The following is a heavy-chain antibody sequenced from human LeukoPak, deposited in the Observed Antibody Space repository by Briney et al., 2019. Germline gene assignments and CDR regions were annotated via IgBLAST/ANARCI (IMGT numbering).Heavy chain of an antibody. V-gene: IGHV3-33*01. CDR1: GFTFSSYG. J-gene: IGHJ4*02. D-gene: IGHD3-10*01. CDR3: ARASYYYGSGSSPDY. CDR2: IWYDGSNK. Sequence: GRSLRLSCAASGFTFSSYGMHWVRQAPGKALEWVAVIWYDGSNKYYADSVKGRFTISRDNSKNTLYLQMNSLRAEDTAVYYCARASYYYGSGSSPDYWGQGTLVTVSS.